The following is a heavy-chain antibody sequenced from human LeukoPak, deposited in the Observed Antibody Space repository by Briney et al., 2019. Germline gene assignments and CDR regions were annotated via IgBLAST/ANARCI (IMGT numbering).Heavy chain of an antibody. Sequence: ASVKVSCKASGYTFTGYYMHWVRQAPGQGLEWMGWINPNSGGTNYAQKFQGRVTMTRDTSISTAYMELSRLRSDDTAVYYCARDGGSSSSWYFYYYYMDVWGKGTTVTVSS. CDR1: GYTFTGYY. D-gene: IGHD6-13*01. J-gene: IGHJ6*03. CDR2: INPNSGGT. CDR3: ARDGGSSSSWYFYYYYMDV. V-gene: IGHV1-2*02.